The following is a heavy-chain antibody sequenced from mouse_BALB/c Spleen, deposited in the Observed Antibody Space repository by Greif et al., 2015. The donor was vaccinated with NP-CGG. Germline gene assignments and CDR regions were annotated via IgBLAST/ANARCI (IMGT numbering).Heavy chain of an antibody. J-gene: IGHJ2*01. CDR1: GFTFSSFG. D-gene: IGHD4-1*01. Sequence: EVQLVESGGGLVQPGGSRKLSCAASGFTFSSFGMHWVRQAPEKGLEWVAYISSGSSTIYYADTVKGRFTISRDNPKNTLFLQMTSLRSEDAAMYYCARSNWETGCFDYWGQGTTLTVSS. CDR3: ARSNWETGCFDY. V-gene: IGHV5-17*02. CDR2: ISSGSSTI.